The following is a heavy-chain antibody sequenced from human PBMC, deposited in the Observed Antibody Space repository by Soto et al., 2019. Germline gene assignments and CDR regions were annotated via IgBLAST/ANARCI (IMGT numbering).Heavy chain of an antibody. Sequence: QVHLVESGGGVVQPGRTLRLSCAASGFTFSNYAMHWVRQAPGKGLEGVALISDDGNEKYYADSVRGRFTISRDNSQNTLYLQMNSLRVEDTAVYYCARVSSRFLAWPLDYWGQGSLVTVSS. CDR1: GFTFSNYA. CDR3: ARVSSRFLAWPLDY. CDR2: ISDDGNEK. D-gene: IGHD3-3*01. V-gene: IGHV3-30-3*01. J-gene: IGHJ4*02.